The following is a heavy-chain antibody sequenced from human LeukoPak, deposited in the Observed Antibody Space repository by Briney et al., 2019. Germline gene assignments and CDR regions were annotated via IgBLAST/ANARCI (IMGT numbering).Heavy chain of an antibody. D-gene: IGHD5-24*01. Sequence: SETLPLTCTVSGGSISSSSYYWGWIRQPPGKGLEWIGSIYYSGSTYYNPSLKSRVTISVDTSKNQFSLKLSSVTAADTAVYYCARTTSGMATSSFWYFDYWGQGTLVTVSS. CDR1: GGSISSSSYY. J-gene: IGHJ4*02. CDR3: ARTTSGMATSSFWYFDY. CDR2: IYYSGST. V-gene: IGHV4-39*01.